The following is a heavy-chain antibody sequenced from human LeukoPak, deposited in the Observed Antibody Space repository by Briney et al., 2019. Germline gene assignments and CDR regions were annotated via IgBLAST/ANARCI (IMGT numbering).Heavy chain of an antibody. Sequence: SETLSLTCTVSGGPISSGGYYWSWIRQHPGKGLEWIGYIYYSGSTYYNPSLKSRVTISVDTSKNQFSLKLSSVTAADTAVYYCARDGGAGTSIDYWGQGTLVTVSS. CDR1: GGPISSGGYY. V-gene: IGHV4-31*03. CDR3: ARDGGAGTSIDY. J-gene: IGHJ4*02. D-gene: IGHD6-19*01. CDR2: IYYSGST.